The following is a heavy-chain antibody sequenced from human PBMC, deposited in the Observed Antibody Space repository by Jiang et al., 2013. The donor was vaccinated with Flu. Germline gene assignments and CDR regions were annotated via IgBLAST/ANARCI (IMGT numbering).Heavy chain of an antibody. CDR2: SITLGAP. J-gene: IGHJ6*01. CDR3: ARRTVVPPIYHYGLDV. CDR1: GGSISAYY. V-gene: IGHV4-59*08. D-gene: IGHD4-23*01. Sequence: GSGLVKPSETLSLTCTVSGGSISAYYWSWVRQPPEGRDLNGLGISITLGAPATAPPSRVESPYQWTCPRTSSSLKLRSVTAADTAVYYCARRTVVPPIYHYGLDV.